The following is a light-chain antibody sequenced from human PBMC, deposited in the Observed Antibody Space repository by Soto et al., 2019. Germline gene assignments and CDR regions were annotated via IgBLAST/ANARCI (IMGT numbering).Light chain of an antibody. CDR2: GAS. CDR1: QSVSSSY. V-gene: IGKV3-20*01. J-gene: IGKJ5*01. Sequence: EIVMTQSPATLSVSPGERATLSCRASQSVSSSYLAWYQQKPGQAPRLLIYGASSRATGIPDRFSGSGSGTDFTLTISRLEPEDFAVYYCQQYGSSLSTFGQGTRLEIK. CDR3: QQYGSSLST.